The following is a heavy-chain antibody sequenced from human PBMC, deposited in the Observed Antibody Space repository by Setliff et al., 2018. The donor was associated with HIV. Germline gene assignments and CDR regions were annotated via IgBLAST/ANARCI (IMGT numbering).Heavy chain of an antibody. V-gene: IGHV4-39*02. CDR3: ARERTLMTTVTTGDAFDI. Sequence: SETLSLTCTVSGGSISSSSYYWGWIRQPPGKGLEWIGSIYYSGSTYSNPSLKSRVSISVDTSRNQFSLKLSSVTAADTAVYYCARERTLMTTVTTGDAFDIWGQGTMVTVSS. CDR1: GGSISSSSYY. J-gene: IGHJ3*02. CDR2: IYYSGST. D-gene: IGHD4-17*01.